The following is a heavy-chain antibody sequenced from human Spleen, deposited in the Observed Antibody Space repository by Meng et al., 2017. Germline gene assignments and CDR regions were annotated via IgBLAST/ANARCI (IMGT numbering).Heavy chain of an antibody. CDR3: AKDSTSGYSYAPRFEY. V-gene: IGHV3-21*04. CDR2: ISSSSSYI. J-gene: IGHJ4*02. Sequence: GESLKISCAASGFTFSSYSMNWVRQAPGKGLEWVSSISSSSSYIYYADSVKGRFTIPRDNSKNTVYLQMNGLRVEDTAVYYCAKDSTSGYSYAPRFEYWGQGTLVTVSS. CDR1: GFTFSSYS. D-gene: IGHD5-18*01.